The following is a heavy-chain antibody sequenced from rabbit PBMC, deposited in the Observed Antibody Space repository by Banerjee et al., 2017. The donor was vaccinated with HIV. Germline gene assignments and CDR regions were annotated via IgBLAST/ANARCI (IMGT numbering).Heavy chain of an antibody. J-gene: IGHJ4*01. Sequence: QEQLEESGGGLVKPEGSLTLTCKASGFSFSDTDVMCWVRQAPGKGLQWIACINTATGKAVYASWAKGRFTISKTSSTTVTLQMTSLTAADRATYFCARDLLGVIGWNFYLWGPGTLVTVS. V-gene: IGHV1S45*01. CDR2: INTATGKA. CDR3: ARDLLGVIGWNFYL. CDR1: GFSFSDTDV. D-gene: IGHD1-1*01.